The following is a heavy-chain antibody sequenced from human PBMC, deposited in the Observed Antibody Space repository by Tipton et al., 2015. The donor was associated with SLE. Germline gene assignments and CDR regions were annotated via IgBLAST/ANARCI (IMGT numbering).Heavy chain of an antibody. CDR1: GYTFISYD. V-gene: IGHV1-8*03. J-gene: IGHJ4*02. CDR2: MNPKSGNT. Sequence: QSGPEVKKPGASVKVSCKASGYTFISYDINWVRQATGQGLGWMGWMNPKSGNTGYAQKFQGRVTITRNTSISTAYMELSSLRSEDTAVYYCARAIRASAKWGAGDYWGQGTLVTVSS. CDR3: ARAIRASAKWGAGDY. D-gene: IGHD1-26*01.